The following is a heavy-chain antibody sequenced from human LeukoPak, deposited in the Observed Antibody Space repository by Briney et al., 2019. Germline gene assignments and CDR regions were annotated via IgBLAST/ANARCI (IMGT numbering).Heavy chain of an antibody. Sequence: APVKVSCKASGYTFTGYYMHWVRQAPGQGLEWMGRINPNSGGTNYAQKFQGRVTMTRDTSISTAYMELSRLRSDDTAVYYCARDSSGSATDYWGQGTLVTVSS. J-gene: IGHJ4*02. CDR3: ARDSSGSATDY. CDR2: INPNSGGT. CDR1: GYTFTGYY. V-gene: IGHV1-2*06. D-gene: IGHD3-22*01.